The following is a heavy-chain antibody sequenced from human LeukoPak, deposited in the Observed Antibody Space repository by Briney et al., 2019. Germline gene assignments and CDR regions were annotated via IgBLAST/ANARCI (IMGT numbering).Heavy chain of an antibody. CDR2: IIPIFGTA. CDR1: GGTFSSYA. Sequence: GASVKVSCKAPGGTFSSYAISWVRQAPGQGLEWMGGIIPIFGTANYAQKFQGRVTITADESTSTAYMELSSLRSEDTAVYYCARLGYCSSTSCPLYYYYYYMDVWGKGTTVTVSS. D-gene: IGHD2-2*01. V-gene: IGHV1-69*13. CDR3: ARLGYCSSTSCPLYYYYYYMDV. J-gene: IGHJ6*03.